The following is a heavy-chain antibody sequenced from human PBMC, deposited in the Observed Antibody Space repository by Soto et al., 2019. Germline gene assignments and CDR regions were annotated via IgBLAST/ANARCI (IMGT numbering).Heavy chain of an antibody. Sequence: SETLSLTCTVSGGSISSGGYYWSWIRQHPGKGLEWIGYIYYSGSTYYNPSLKSRVTISVDTSKNQFSLKLSSVTAADTAVYYCAKDPGWGSSGYFGGYHLNYWGQGTLVTVSS. CDR3: AKDPGWGSSGYFGGYHLNY. V-gene: IGHV4-31*03. CDR1: GGSISSGGYY. D-gene: IGHD3-22*01. CDR2: IYYSGST. J-gene: IGHJ4*02.